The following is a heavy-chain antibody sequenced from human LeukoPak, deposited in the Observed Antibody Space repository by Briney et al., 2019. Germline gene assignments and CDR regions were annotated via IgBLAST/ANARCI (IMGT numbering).Heavy chain of an antibody. J-gene: IGHJ6*02. CDR2: ISSSSSYI. V-gene: IGHV3-21*01. CDR3: ARDLSVSYYYYGMDV. CDR1: GFTFSSYS. D-gene: IGHD2-8*01. Sequence: GSLRLACAASGFTFSSYSMNWVRQAPGKGLEWVSSISSSSSYIYYADSVKGRFTTSRDNAKNSLYLQMNSLRAEDTAVYYCARDLSVSYYYYGMDVWGQGTTVTVSS.